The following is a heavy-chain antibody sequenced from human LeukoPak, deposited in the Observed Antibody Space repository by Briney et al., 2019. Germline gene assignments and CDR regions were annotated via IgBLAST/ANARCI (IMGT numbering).Heavy chain of an antibody. Sequence: GGSLRLSCAASGFNFKSAWMNWVRQAPGKGLVWVSRIDYDGTRTTYADSVKGRFTISRDNAKNTVYLQMNRLTAEDTAVYYCAREAIVGASTDAFDIWGQGTMVTVSS. J-gene: IGHJ3*02. CDR3: AREAIVGASTDAFDI. CDR2: IDYDGTRT. CDR1: GFNFKSAW. V-gene: IGHV3-74*01. D-gene: IGHD1-26*01.